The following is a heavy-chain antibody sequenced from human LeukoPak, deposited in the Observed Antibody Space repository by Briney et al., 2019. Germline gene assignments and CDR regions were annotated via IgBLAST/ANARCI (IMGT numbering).Heavy chain of an antibody. Sequence: SETLSLTCTVSGGSVSSGNYYWSWIRQPPGKGLEWIVYIYYSGSTYYNPSLKSRVTISVDRSKNQFSLKLSSVTAADTAVYYCARGHVRSGYPFDYWGQGTLVTVSS. D-gene: IGHD3-22*01. CDR2: IYYSGST. CDR1: GGSVSSGNYY. V-gene: IGHV4-61*01. J-gene: IGHJ4*02. CDR3: ARGHVRSGYPFDY.